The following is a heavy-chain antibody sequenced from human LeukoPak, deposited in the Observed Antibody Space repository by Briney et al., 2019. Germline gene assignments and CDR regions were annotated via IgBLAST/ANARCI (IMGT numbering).Heavy chain of an antibody. Sequence: GGSLRLSCAASGFTFDDYAMHWVRQAPGKGLEWVSLISWDGGSTYYADSVKGRFTISRDNSKNSLYLQMNSLRAEDTALYYCAKDSQKAAARRNYYYYMDVWGKGTTVTVSS. V-gene: IGHV3-43D*03. J-gene: IGHJ6*03. CDR1: GFTFDDYA. CDR3: AKDSQKAAARRNYYYYMDV. CDR2: ISWDGGST. D-gene: IGHD6-6*01.